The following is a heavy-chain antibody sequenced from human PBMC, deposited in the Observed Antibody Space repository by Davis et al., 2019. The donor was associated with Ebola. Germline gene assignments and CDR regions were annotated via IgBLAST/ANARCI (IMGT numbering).Heavy chain of an antibody. V-gene: IGHV3-11*01. CDR3: ARVAAARDFDY. CDR2: ISSSGSTI. D-gene: IGHD6-13*01. CDR1: GFTVSSNY. J-gene: IGHJ4*02. Sequence: GESLKISCAASGFTVSSNYMSWVRQAPGKGLEWVSSISSSGSTIYYADSVKGRFTISRDNAKNSLYLQMNSLRAEDTAVYYCARVAAARDFDYWGQGTLVTVSS.